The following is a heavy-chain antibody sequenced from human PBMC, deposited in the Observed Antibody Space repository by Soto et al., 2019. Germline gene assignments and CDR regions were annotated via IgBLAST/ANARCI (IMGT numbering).Heavy chain of an antibody. Sequence: GGSLILSCAASGFTLSDYYMSWIRQAPGKGLEWVSYISSSGSTIYYADSVRGRFTISRDNAKSIAYLQMNSLKTEDTAVYYCTRETVHIVEWGQGTLVTVSS. D-gene: IGHD5-12*01. CDR1: GFTLSDYY. J-gene: IGHJ4*02. CDR2: ISSSGSTI. CDR3: TRETVHIVE. V-gene: IGHV3-11*01.